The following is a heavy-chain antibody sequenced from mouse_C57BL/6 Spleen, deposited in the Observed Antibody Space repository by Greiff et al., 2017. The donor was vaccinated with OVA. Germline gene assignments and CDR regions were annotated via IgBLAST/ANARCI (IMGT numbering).Heavy chain of an antibody. CDR1: GFTFSDYG. CDR3: ARGRYYYGSSYFDY. Sequence: EVQVVESGGGLVKPGGSLKLSCAASGFTFSDYGMHWVRQAPEKGLEWVAYISSGSSTIYYADTVKGRFTISRDKAKNTLFLQMTSLRSEDTAMYYCARGRYYYGSSYFDYWGQGTTLTVSS. V-gene: IGHV5-17*01. D-gene: IGHD1-1*01. CDR2: ISSGSSTI. J-gene: IGHJ2*01.